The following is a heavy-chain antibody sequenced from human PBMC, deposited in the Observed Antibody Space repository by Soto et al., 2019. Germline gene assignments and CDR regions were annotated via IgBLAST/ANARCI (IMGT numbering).Heavy chain of an antibody. CDR2: IYYSGST. V-gene: IGHV4-59*01. J-gene: IGHJ4*02. D-gene: IGHD1-26*01. Sequence: SETLSLTCTVSGGSISSYYWSWIRQPPGKGLEWIGYIYYSGSTNYNPSLKSRVTISVNTTKTQFSLKLSSVTAADTVVYYCARVLSRIGTLDYWGQGTLVTVSS. CDR1: GGSISSYY. CDR3: ARVLSRIGTLDY.